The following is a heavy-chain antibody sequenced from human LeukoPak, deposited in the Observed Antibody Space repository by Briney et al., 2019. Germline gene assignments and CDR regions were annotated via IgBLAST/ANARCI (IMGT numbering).Heavy chain of an antibody. D-gene: IGHD3-3*01. CDR3: ASLIKYDFWSGYYFNY. Sequence: GGSLRLSCAASGFRFSNSWVYWVRQAPGKGLEWVSSISSSSSYIYYADSVKGRFTISRDNAKNSLYLQMNSLRAEDTAVYYCASLIKYDFWSGYYFNYWGQGTLVTVSS. V-gene: IGHV3-21*01. J-gene: IGHJ4*02. CDR2: ISSSSSYI. CDR1: GFRFSNSW.